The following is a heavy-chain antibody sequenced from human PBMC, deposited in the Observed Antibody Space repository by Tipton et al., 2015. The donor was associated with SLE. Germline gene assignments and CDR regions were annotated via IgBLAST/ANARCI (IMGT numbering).Heavy chain of an antibody. CDR3: ARDEGGIAARPSYFDY. D-gene: IGHD6-6*01. Sequence: RSLRLSCAASGFTFSSYGMHWVRQAPGKGLEWVAVISYDGSNKYYADSVKGRFTISRDNSKNTLYLQMNSLRAEDTAVYYCARDEGGIAARPSYFDYWGQGTLVTVSS. CDR1: GFTFSSYG. CDR2: ISYDGSNK. V-gene: IGHV3-30*19. J-gene: IGHJ4*02.